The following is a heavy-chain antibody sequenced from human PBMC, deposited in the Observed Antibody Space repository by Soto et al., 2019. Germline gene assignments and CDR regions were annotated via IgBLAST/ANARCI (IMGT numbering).Heavy chain of an antibody. Sequence: QVQLVESGGGVVQPGRSLRLSCAASGFTFSSYGMHWVRQAPGKGLEWVAVISYDGSNKYYADSVKGRFTISRDNSKNTRELQMDRLGAGDTAVYYCAKEGGYYGSGSYSVGENYYGMDVWGQGTTVTVSS. D-gene: IGHD3-10*01. J-gene: IGHJ6*02. CDR1: GFTFSSYG. V-gene: IGHV3-30*18. CDR3: AKEGGYYGSGSYSVGENYYGMDV. CDR2: ISYDGSNK.